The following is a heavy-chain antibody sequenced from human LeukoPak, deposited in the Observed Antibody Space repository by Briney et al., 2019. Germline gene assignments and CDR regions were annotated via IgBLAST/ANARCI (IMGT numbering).Heavy chain of an antibody. J-gene: IGHJ4*02. D-gene: IGHD4-23*01. CDR1: GGTFGSYA. CDR2: IIPIFGTA. CDR3: ARGWLAETTVVTPYNY. Sequence: GSSVKVSCKASGGTFGSYAISWVRQAPGQGLEWMGGIIPIFGTANYAQKFQGRVTITAVESMSTAYMELSSLRSEDTAVYYCARGWLAETTVVTPYNYWGQGTLVTVSS. V-gene: IGHV1-69*01.